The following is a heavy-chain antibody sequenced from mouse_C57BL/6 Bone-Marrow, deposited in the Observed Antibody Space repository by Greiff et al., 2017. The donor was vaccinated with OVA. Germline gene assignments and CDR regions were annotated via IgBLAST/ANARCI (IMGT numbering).Heavy chain of an antibody. J-gene: IGHJ2*01. CDR1: GYTFTSYW. CDR3: ARDPLITTAYVDY. V-gene: IGHV1-69*01. D-gene: IGHD1-1*01. CDR2: IDPSDSYT. Sequence: QVQLQQPGAELVMPGASVKLSCKASGYTFTSYWMHWVKQRPGQGLEWIGEIDPSDSYTNYNQKFKGKSTLTVDKSSSTAYMQLSSLTSEDSAVYYGARDPLITTAYVDYWGQGTTLTVSA.